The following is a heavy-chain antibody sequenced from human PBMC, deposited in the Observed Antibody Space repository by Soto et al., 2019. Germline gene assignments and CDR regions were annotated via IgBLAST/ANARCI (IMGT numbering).Heavy chain of an antibody. V-gene: IGHV4-39*01. CDR1: GGSISSSSYY. CDR2: IYYSGST. J-gene: IGHJ4*02. Sequence: SETLSLTCTVSGGSISSSSYYWGWIRQPPGKGLEWIGSIYYSGSTYYNPSLKSRVTISVDTSKNQFSLKLSSVTAADTAVYYCARHSPSRNRASYYYDSSGYYYFDYWGQGTLVTVSS. CDR3: ARHSPSRNRASYYYDSSGYYYFDY. D-gene: IGHD3-22*01.